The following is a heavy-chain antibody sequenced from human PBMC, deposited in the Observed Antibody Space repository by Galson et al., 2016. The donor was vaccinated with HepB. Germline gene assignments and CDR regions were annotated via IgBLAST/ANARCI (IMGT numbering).Heavy chain of an antibody. V-gene: IGHV1-8*01. CDR2: MTPNSGET. CDR3: ARNREFTGDFDY. D-gene: IGHD7-27*01. J-gene: IGHJ4*02. CDR1: GYTFTNYD. Sequence: SCKASGYTFTNYDINWVRQATGQGLEWLGWMTPNSGETGYAQKFQGRLTLTRDTSTSTAYMELSSLTSDDTAVYFCARNREFTGDFDYWGQGALVTVSS.